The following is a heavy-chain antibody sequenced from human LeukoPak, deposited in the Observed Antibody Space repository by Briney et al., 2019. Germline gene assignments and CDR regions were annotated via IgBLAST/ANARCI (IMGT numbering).Heavy chain of an antibody. D-gene: IGHD3-10*01. CDR2: INHSGST. CDR1: GGPFTTYY. Sequence: SKTLSLTCVVYGGPFTTYYWSWVRQPPGKGLEWIGEINHSGSTNYNPSLRSRVTMSVDTSKNQFSLKLSSVTAADTAVYYCAGPGAGDLDYWGQGTLVTVSS. CDR3: AGPGAGDLDY. V-gene: IGHV4-34*01. J-gene: IGHJ4*02.